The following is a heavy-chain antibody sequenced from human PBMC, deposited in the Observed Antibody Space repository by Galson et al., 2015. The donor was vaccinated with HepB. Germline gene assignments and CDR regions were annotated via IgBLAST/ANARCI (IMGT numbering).Heavy chain of an antibody. V-gene: IGHV3-48*01. Sequence: SLRLSCAASGFSFSSHSMCWVRQTPGKGLEWVAYVSAGSTGRYYGVSVKGRFTISRDNAKSSVYLHMNNLRVEDTAVYYCARNPASYDYYNVDVWGRGTTVTVSS. CDR2: VSAGSTGR. D-gene: IGHD6-25*01. CDR1: GFSFSSHS. J-gene: IGHJ6*02. CDR3: ARNPASYDYYNVDV.